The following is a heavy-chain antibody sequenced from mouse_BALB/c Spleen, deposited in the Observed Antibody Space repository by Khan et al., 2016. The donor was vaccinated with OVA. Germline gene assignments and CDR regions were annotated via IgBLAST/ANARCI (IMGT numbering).Heavy chain of an antibody. J-gene: IGHJ2*01. D-gene: IGHD2-3*01. CDR2: ISTYSGNT. CDR3: ARPAYDGYYDY. Sequence: QVRLQQSGPELVRPGVSVKISCKGSGYTFTDYAMYWVKQSHAKSLEWIGLISTYSGNTNYNQKFKGKATMNGDKSSSTAYMEHASMTSEDSAIYYGARPAYDGYYDYWGQGTTLTVSS. CDR1: GYTFTDYA. V-gene: IGHV1S137*01.